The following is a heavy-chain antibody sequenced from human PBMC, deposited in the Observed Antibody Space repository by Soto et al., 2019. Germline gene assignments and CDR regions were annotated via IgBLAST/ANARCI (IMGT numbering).Heavy chain of an antibody. V-gene: IGHV3-23*01. D-gene: IGHD6-19*01. J-gene: IGHJ4*02. CDR1: GFTFRNYA. CDR2: LTSGYTS. CDR3: ARADKCNSQTPGWANRLDY. Sequence: EVQLLESGGGFVQPGGSLRLFCEASGFTFRNYAMTWVRQVPGKGLEWVSTLTSGYTSHYVEPVKGRFNISRDNSKSTLNLQVNSLRAEDTATYYCARADKCNSQTPGWANRLDYWGPGTLVTVSS.